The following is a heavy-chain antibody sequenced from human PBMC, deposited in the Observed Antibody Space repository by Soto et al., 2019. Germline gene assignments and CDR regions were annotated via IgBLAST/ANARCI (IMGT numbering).Heavy chain of an antibody. D-gene: IGHD5-12*01. CDR2: INPNGGAT. J-gene: IGHJ6*03. CDR3: ARESGGATPTIAYYYFYMDV. Sequence: VQLAQSGAEVKKPGASVKVSCKTSGDSFNDYYIHWVRQAPGQGLEWMGWINPNGGATKYAQKFQGPVTVTRDTSIRTVYIELSRLISDDTAVYYCARESGGATPTIAYYYFYMDVWGKGTTVTVSS. V-gene: IGHV1-2*02. CDR1: GDSFNDYY.